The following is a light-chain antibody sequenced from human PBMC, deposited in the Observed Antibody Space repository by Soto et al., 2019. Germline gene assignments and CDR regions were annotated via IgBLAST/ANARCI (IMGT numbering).Light chain of an antibody. CDR1: SSDVGGYNY. J-gene: IGLJ2*01. V-gene: IGLV2-14*01. Sequence: QSALTQPASVSGSPGQSITISCTGTSSDVGGYNYVSWYQQRPAKAPKLVIYDVTVRPSGVSNRFSGSKAGNTASLIISGLQAEDEADYYCSSYSGSNTLVVFGGGIKLTVL. CDR3: SSYSGSNTLVV. CDR2: DVT.